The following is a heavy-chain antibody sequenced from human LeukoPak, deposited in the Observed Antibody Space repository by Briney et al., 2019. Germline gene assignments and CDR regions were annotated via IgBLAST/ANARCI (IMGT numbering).Heavy chain of an antibody. Sequence: PGGSLRLSCAASGFTFSSYAMSWVRQAPGKGLEWVSAISGSGGSTYYADSVKGRFAISRDNSKNTLYLQMNSLRAEDTAVYYCAKPVSRGYSYIGYYFDYWGQGTLVTVSS. V-gene: IGHV3-23*01. J-gene: IGHJ4*02. CDR3: AKPVSRGYSYIGYYFDY. D-gene: IGHD5-18*01. CDR1: GFTFSSYA. CDR2: ISGSGGST.